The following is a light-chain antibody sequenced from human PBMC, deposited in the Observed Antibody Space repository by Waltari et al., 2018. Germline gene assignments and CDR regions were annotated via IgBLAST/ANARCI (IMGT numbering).Light chain of an antibody. Sequence: QSALTQPASVSGSPGQSITVSCTGTSHDVGGYNRVSWYQQLPGKAPKLILFVVDFWPEGLFVRFSGSKSGNPASLTISGLRAEDDGDYYCCSYATGSSYVFGPGTKVTVL. CDR3: CSYATGSSYV. CDR2: VVD. V-gene: IGLV2-23*02. J-gene: IGLJ1*01. CDR1: SHDVGGYNR.